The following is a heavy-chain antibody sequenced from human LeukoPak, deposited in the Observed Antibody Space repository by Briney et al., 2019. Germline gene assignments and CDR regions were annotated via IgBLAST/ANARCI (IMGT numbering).Heavy chain of an antibody. V-gene: IGHV3-23*01. D-gene: IGHD3-22*01. Sequence: PGGSLRLSCAASGFTFSSYWMSWVRQAPGKGLQWVSSITSSGDGTYYADSVKGRFTISRDNSENMLCLQMNSLRVEDTAVYFCAKDRPNYYGSNGHYYRRDGDYWGQGTLVTVSS. CDR3: AKDRPNYYGSNGHYYRRDGDY. J-gene: IGHJ4*02. CDR2: ITSSGDGT. CDR1: GFTFSSYW.